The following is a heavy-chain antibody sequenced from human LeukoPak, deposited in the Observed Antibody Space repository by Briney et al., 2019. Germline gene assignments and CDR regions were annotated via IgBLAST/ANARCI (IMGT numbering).Heavy chain of an antibody. CDR2: MWFDGSHK. D-gene: IGHD3-22*01. Sequence: PGRSLRLSCAASGFTFSNYGLHWVRQAPGKGLEWLAVMWFDGSHKYYADSVKGRFTISRDNAKNSLSLQMNSLRVEDTALYYCARGYYTDPADYWGQGTLVTVSS. CDR1: GFTFSNYG. J-gene: IGHJ4*02. CDR3: ARGYYTDPADY. V-gene: IGHV3-33*01.